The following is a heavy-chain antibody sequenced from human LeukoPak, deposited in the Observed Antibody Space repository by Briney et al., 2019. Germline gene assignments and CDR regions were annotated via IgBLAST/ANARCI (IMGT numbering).Heavy chain of an antibody. CDR1: GYSFASYW. J-gene: IGHJ6*03. D-gene: IGHD2-2*01. V-gene: IGHV5-51*01. CDR3: ARVSPFGKRYCSSTSCYDYYYYYYMDV. Sequence: GESLKISCQGSGYSFASYWIGWVRQMPGKGLEWVGMIYPGDSDTRYGPSFQGQVTISADKSINTAYLQWSSLKASDTAMYYCARVSPFGKRYCSSTSCYDYYYYYYMDVWGKGTTVTISS. CDR2: IYPGDSDT.